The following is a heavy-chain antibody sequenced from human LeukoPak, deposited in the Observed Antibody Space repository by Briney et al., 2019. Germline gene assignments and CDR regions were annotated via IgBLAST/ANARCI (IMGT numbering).Heavy chain of an antibody. CDR3: AKAGYSSGSPQGCYFDY. D-gene: IGHD6-19*01. CDR1: GFTFSSYA. Sequence: PGGSLRLSCAASGFTFSSYAMNWVRQAPGKGLEWVSVISGDGGSTYYADSVKGRFTISRDDSKNTLCLQMNSLRAEDTAVYYCAKAGYSSGSPQGCYFDYWGQGTLVTVSS. V-gene: IGHV3-23*01. J-gene: IGHJ4*02. CDR2: ISGDGGST.